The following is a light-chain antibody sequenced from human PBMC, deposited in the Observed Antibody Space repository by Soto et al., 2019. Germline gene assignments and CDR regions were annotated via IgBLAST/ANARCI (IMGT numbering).Light chain of an antibody. V-gene: IGKV3-15*01. Sequence: EIVLTQSPATLSLAPGERATLSCRASQSVNTKYLAWYQQKPGQAPRLLIYGASTRATGIPGRFSGSGSGTEFTLIISSLQSEDSAVYYCQQYNSWLWTFGQGTKVEIK. CDR1: QSVNTKY. J-gene: IGKJ1*01. CDR3: QQYNSWLWT. CDR2: GAS.